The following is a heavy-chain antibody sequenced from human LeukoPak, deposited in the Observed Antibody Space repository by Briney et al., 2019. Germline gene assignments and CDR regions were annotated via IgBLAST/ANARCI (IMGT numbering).Heavy chain of an antibody. CDR2: ISSSISTI. CDR1: GFTFSSYS. J-gene: IGHJ5*02. V-gene: IGHV3-48*04. Sequence: PGGSLRLSCAASGFTFSSYSMNWVRQAPGKGLEWVSYISSSISTIYYADSLKGRFTISRDNSKNSLYLQMNSLRAEDTAVYYCARGGALVVPAAIRFDPWGQGTLVTVSS. D-gene: IGHD2-2*01. CDR3: ARGGALVVPAAIRFDP.